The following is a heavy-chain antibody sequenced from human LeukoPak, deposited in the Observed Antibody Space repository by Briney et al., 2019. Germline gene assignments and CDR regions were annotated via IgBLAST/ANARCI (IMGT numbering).Heavy chain of an antibody. CDR3: ARDLSAAAALDY. CDR1: GFTFSSYS. Sequence: GGSLRLSCAASGFTFSSYSMNWVRQAPGKGLEWVSSISSSSSYIYYADSVKGRFTISRDNAKNSLYLQMNSLRAEDTAVCYCARDLSAAAALDYWGQGTLVTVSS. D-gene: IGHD6-13*01. CDR2: ISSSSSYI. J-gene: IGHJ4*02. V-gene: IGHV3-21*01.